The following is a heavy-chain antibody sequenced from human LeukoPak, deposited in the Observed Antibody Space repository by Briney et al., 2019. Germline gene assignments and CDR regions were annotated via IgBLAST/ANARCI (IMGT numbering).Heavy chain of an antibody. CDR2: ISSSSSYI. CDR1: GFTFSSYA. J-gene: IGHJ6*02. D-gene: IGHD5-18*01. Sequence: GGSLRLSCAASGFTFSSYAMSWVRQAPGKGLEWVSSISSSSSYIYYADSVKGRFTISRDNAKNSLYLQMNSLRAEDTAVYYCARTDTAVYYYGMDVWGQGTTVTVSS. CDR3: ARTDTAVYYYGMDV. V-gene: IGHV3-21*01.